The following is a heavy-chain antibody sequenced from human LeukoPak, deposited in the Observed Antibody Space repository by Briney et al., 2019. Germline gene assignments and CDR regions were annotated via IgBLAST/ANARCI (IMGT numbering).Heavy chain of an antibody. CDR3: ARGGIPASGAGGADFDY. J-gene: IGHJ4*02. V-gene: IGHV5-51*01. D-gene: IGHD6-13*01. Sequence: GESLKISCKGSGYSFTSYWIGWVRQMPGKGLEWMGIIYPGDSDTRYSPSFQGQVTISADGSISTAYLQWSRLKAPDTAMYYCARGGIPASGAGGADFDYWGQGTMVTVSS. CDR2: IYPGDSDT. CDR1: GYSFTSYW.